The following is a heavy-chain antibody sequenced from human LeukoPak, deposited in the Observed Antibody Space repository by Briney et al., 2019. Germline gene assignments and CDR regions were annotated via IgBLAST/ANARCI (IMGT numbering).Heavy chain of an antibody. V-gene: IGHV1-69*13. CDR3: AREKIVVVPAAMVGWFDP. J-gene: IGHJ5*02. D-gene: IGHD2-2*01. Sequence: SVKVSCKASGGTFSSYAISWVRQAPGQGLEWMGGIIPIFGTANYAQKFQGRVTITADESTSTAYMELSSLRSEDTAVYYCAREKIVVVPAAMVGWFDPWGQGTLVTVS. CDR1: GGTFSSYA. CDR2: IIPIFGTA.